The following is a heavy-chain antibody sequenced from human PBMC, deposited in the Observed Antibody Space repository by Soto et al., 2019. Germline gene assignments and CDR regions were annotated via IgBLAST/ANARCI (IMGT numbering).Heavy chain of an antibody. CDR3: ARDCSSTSCYAHYYYGMDV. V-gene: IGHV1-18*04. J-gene: IGHJ6*02. Sequence: GASVKVSCKASGYTFTSYGISWVRQAPGQGLEWMGWISAYNGNKNYAQKLQGRVTMTTDTSTSTAYMELRSLRSDDTAVYYCARDCSSTSCYAHYYYGMDVWGQGTTVTVSS. CDR2: ISAYNGNK. CDR1: GYTFTSYG. D-gene: IGHD2-2*01.